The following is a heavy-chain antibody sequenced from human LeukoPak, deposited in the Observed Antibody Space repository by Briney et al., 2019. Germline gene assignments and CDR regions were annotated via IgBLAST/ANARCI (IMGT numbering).Heavy chain of an antibody. CDR2: ISVGGAKT. J-gene: IGHJ4*02. D-gene: IGHD2-15*01. Sequence: GGSLRLSCAASGFTFSNYAMTWVRQATGEGLEWVSAISVGGAKTHYADSVRGRFTISRDDSKKTLYLQMRSLRAEDTAVYYSAKDWSAAHWGQGTLVTVSS. CDR3: AKDWSAAH. CDR1: GFTFSNYA. V-gene: IGHV3-23*01.